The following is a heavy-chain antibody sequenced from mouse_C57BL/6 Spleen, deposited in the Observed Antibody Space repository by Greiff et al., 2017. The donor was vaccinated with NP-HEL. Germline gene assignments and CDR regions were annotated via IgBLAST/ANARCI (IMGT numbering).Heavy chain of an antibody. J-gene: IGHJ1*03. Sequence: VQGVESGAELAKPGASVKLSCKASGYTFTSYWMHWVKQRPGQGLEWIGYINPSSGYTKYNQKFKDKATLTADNTSSTAYMQLSSLTYEDSAVYYCAKGLYYGLDFGVWGTGTTVTVSS. CDR2: INPSSGYT. V-gene: IGHV1-7*01. D-gene: IGHD2-1*01. CDR1: GYTFTSYW. CDR3: AKGLYYGLDFGV.